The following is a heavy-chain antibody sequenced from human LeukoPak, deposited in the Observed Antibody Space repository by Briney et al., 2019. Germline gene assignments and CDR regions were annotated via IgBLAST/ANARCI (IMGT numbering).Heavy chain of an antibody. CDR1: GYTFTSYD. CDR3: ARGRSTGYPYYFEY. V-gene: IGHV1-8*03. CDR2: MNPNSGST. J-gene: IGHJ4*02. Sequence: ASVKVSCKASGYTFTSYDINWVRQATGQGLEWMGWMNPNSGSTGYAQRFQGRVTITRNTSISTAYMELSGLRSEDTAVYYCARGRSTGYPYYFEYWGQGTLVTVSS. D-gene: IGHD5-12*01.